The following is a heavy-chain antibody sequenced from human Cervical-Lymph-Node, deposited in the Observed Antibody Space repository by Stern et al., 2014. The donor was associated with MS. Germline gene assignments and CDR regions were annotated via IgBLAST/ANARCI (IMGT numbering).Heavy chain of an antibody. D-gene: IGHD6-13*01. V-gene: IGHV3-33*01. CDR1: GFSFSRYA. Sequence: QMVQSGGGVVQPGRSLRLSCAASGFSFSRYAMHWVRQAPGKGLEWVALIWYDGSNPYYADSVTGRFTISRDNFKNTLYLQMNSLRAEDTAVYYCASAYSSSHYYFDYWGQGTLVTVSS. CDR2: IWYDGSNP. J-gene: IGHJ4*02. CDR3: ASAYSSSHYYFDY.